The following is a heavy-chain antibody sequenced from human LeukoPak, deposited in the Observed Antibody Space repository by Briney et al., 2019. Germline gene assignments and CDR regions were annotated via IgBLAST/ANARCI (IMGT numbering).Heavy chain of an antibody. Sequence: ASVKVSCKASGYTFTNYFLHWVRQAPGQGLEWMGIINPSGGSTSYAQKFQGRVTMTRDTSTSTVYMELSSLRSEDTAMYHCARDLKSSASLEDWGQGTLVTVSS. V-gene: IGHV1-46*01. CDR1: GYTFTNYF. CDR3: ARDLKSSASLED. CDR2: INPSGGST. D-gene: IGHD3-22*01. J-gene: IGHJ4*02.